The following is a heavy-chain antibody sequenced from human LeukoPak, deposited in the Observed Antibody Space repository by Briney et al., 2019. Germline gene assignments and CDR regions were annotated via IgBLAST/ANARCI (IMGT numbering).Heavy chain of an antibody. CDR1: GYTFTDYG. J-gene: IGHJ4*02. D-gene: IGHD2-2*01. CDR2: ISAYNTNT. Sequence: GAPVKVSCKASGYTFTDYGFTWVRQAPGQGLEWMGWISAYNTNTDYAQRLQDRVTMTTDTSTSTAYMELRSLRSDDTAVYYCARVGGRYCSSTSCYAWDYWGQGTLVTVSS. V-gene: IGHV1-18*01. CDR3: ARVGGRYCSSTSCYAWDY.